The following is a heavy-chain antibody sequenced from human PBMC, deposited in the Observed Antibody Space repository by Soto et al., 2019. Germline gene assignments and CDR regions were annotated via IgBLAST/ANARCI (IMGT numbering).Heavy chain of an antibody. CDR3: ARGDSSSWYNPGVYFQH. Sequence: QVQLQESGPGLVKPSETLSLTCTVSGGSISSYYWSWIRQPPGKGLEWIGYIYYSGCTTYNPSLTSRVTISVDTSKNQFYLKLSAVTAADTAVYYCARGDSSSWYNPGVYFQHWGQGTLVTVSS. CDR1: GGSISSYY. V-gene: IGHV4-59*01. CDR2: IYYSGCT. D-gene: IGHD6-13*01. J-gene: IGHJ1*01.